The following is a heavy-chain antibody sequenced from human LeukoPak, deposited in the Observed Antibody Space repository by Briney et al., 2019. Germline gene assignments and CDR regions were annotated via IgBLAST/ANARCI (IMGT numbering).Heavy chain of an antibody. CDR1: GYTFTGYY. J-gene: IGHJ4*02. V-gene: IGHV1-2*02. CDR3: ARIIEEELVYFDY. D-gene: IGHD3-3*02. Sequence: ASVKVSCKAPGYTFTGYYMHWVRQAPGQGLEWMGWINPNSGGTNYAQKFQGRVTMTRDTSISTAYMEPSRLRSDDTAVYYCARIIEEELVYFDYWGQGTLVTVSS. CDR2: INPNSGGT.